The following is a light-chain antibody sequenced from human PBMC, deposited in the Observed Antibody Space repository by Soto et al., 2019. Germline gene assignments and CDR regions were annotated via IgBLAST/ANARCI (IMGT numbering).Light chain of an antibody. CDR2: GAS. J-gene: IGKJ4*01. Sequence: DIQLTQSPSFLSASVGDRVNISCRGSQGISDYLAWYQQKPGKAPKLLIYGASTLQSGVPSRFSGSASGTEFTLTISSLQPEDFATYFCQQFNAYPLTFGGGTKLEIK. CDR1: QGISDY. CDR3: QQFNAYPLT. V-gene: IGKV1-9*01.